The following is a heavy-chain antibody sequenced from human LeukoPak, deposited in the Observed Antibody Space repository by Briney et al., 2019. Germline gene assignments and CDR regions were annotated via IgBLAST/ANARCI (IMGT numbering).Heavy chain of an antibody. D-gene: IGHD3-22*01. J-gene: IGHJ5*02. CDR3: ARDLVDSSGYANWFDP. CDR1: GGSISSSSYY. CDR2: IYYSGST. V-gene: IGHV4-39*07. Sequence: SETLSLTCTVSGGSISSSSYYWGWIRQPPGKGLEWIGSIYYSGSTYYNPSLKSRVTISVDTSKNQFSLKLSSVTAADTAVYYCARDLVDSSGYANWFDPWGQGTLVTVSS.